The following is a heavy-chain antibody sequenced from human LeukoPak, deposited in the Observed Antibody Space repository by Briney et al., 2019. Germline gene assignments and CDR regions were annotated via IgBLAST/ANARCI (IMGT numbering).Heavy chain of an antibody. CDR3: ASQIRITMVRGVISPIDY. J-gene: IGHJ4*02. CDR1: GGSISSSSYY. CDR2: IHYSGST. Sequence: TSETLSLTCTVSGGSISSSSYYWGWIRQPPGKGLEWIGSIHYSGSTYYNPSLKSRVTISVDTSKNQFSLKLSSVTAADTAVYYCASQIRITMVRGVISPIDYWGQGTLVTVSS. V-gene: IGHV4-39*01. D-gene: IGHD3-10*01.